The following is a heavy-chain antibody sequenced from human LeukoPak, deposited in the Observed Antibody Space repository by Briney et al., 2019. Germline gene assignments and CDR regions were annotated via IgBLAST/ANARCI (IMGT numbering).Heavy chain of an antibody. D-gene: IGHD1-26*01. J-gene: IGHJ4*02. V-gene: IGHV3-7*01. CDR1: GFTFSTFW. CDR3: ARDHGATYIDY. Sequence: GGSLRLSCAASGFTFSTFWMSWVRQAPGKGLEWVANIKGDGSEKYYMDSVKGRFTISRDNVKKSLYLQMNSLRAEDTAVYYCARDHGATYIDYWGQGTLVTVSS. CDR2: IKGDGSEK.